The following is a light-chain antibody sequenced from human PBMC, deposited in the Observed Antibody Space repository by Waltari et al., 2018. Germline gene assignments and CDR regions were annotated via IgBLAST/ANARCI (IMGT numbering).Light chain of an antibody. Sequence: DIQMTQSPSSLSASVGDRVTITCRASQSIGSYLNWYQRKPGKAPTLLISVATTLESGVPSRFTGSGSGTEFTLTINSLQPEDVATYYCQHSYSIPFIFGQGTKLEIK. CDR3: QHSYSIPFI. CDR2: VAT. J-gene: IGKJ2*01. CDR1: QSIGSY. V-gene: IGKV1-39*01.